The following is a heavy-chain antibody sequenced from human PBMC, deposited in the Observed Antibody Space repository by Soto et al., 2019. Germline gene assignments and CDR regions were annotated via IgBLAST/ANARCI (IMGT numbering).Heavy chain of an antibody. CDR3: ARVSTYYFDSSGSYTSDY. V-gene: IGHV4-59*01. CDR1: GGSISSYY. Sequence: PSETLSLTCTVSGGSISSYYWSWIRQPPGKGLEWIGYIYYSGSTNYNPSLKSRVTISVDTSKNQFSLKLSSVTAADTAVYYCARVSTYYFDSSGSYTSDYWGQGTLVTVSS. D-gene: IGHD3-22*01. CDR2: IYYSGST. J-gene: IGHJ4*02.